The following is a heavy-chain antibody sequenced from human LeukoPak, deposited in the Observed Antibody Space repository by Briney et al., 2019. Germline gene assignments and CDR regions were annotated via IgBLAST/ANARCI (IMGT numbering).Heavy chain of an antibody. V-gene: IGHV3-74*01. CDR2: INSDGSST. Sequence: GGSLRLSCAASGFTFSSYWMHWVRQAPGKGLVWVSRINSDGSSTSYADSVKGRFTISRDNAKNSLYLQMNSLRAEDTAVYYCARELHSSPGAFDIWGQGTMVTVSS. D-gene: IGHD6-13*01. CDR3: ARELHSSPGAFDI. CDR1: GFTFSSYW. J-gene: IGHJ3*02.